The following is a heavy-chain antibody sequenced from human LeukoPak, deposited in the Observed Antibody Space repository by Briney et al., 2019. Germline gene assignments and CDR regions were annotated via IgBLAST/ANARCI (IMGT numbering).Heavy chain of an antibody. D-gene: IGHD5-24*01. CDR2: IYHSGST. J-gene: IGHJ4*02. CDR3: AREMATITSRRYYFDY. V-gene: IGHV4-59*12. CDR1: GGSISSYY. Sequence: SETLSLTCTVSGGSISSYYWSWIRQPPGKGLEWIGEIYHSGSTNYNPSLKSRVTISVDRSKNQFSLKLSSVTAADTAVYYCAREMATITSRRYYFDYWGQGTLVTVSS.